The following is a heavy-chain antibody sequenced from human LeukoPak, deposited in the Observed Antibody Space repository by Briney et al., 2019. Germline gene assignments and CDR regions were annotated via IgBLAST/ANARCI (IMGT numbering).Heavy chain of an antibody. D-gene: IGHD1-7*01. V-gene: IGHV4-34*01. CDR2: INHSGST. CDR3: ARVRYNWNYNWFDP. J-gene: IGHJ5*02. Sequence: PSETLSLTCAVYGGSFSGYYWSWIRQPPGKGLEWIGEINHSGSTNYNPSLKSRVTISVDMSKNQFSLKLSSVTAADTAVYYCARVRYNWNYNWFDPWGQGTLVTVSS. CDR1: GGSFSGYY.